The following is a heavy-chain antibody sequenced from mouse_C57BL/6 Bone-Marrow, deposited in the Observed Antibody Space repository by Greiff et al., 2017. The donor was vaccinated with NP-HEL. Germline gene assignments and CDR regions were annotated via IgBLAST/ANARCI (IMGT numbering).Heavy chain of an antibody. V-gene: IGHV5-12*01. J-gene: IGHJ2*01. Sequence: EVKVVESGGGLVQPGGSLKLSCAASGFTFSDYYMYWVRQTPEKRLEWVAYISNGGGSTYYPDTVKGRFTISRDNAKNPLYLQMSRLKSEDTAMYYCARHEAGYFDYWGQGTTLTVSS. CDR2: ISNGGGST. CDR3: ARHEAGYFDY. CDR1: GFTFSDYY.